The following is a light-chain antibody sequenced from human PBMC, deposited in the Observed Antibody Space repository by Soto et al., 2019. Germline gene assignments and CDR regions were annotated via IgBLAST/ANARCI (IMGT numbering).Light chain of an antibody. Sequence: EIVMTQSPATLSVSPGERATLSCRASQSVSSNLAWYQQKPGQAPRLLIYHASTRATGIPARFSGSVSGTEFTLTISSLQSEDFAVYYCQQYNKWPLTVGGGTKVEIK. CDR1: QSVSSN. J-gene: IGKJ4*01. CDR2: HAS. CDR3: QQYNKWPLT. V-gene: IGKV3-15*01.